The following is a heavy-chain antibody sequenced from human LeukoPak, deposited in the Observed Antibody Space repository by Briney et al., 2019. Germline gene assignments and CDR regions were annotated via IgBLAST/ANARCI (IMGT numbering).Heavy chain of an antibody. J-gene: IGHJ3*02. CDR3: ARDPPIGEADVFDI. V-gene: IGHV1-2*02. CDR1: GYTFTGYY. D-gene: IGHD3-16*02. CDR2: INPNSGGT. Sequence: ASVKVSCKAAGYTFTGYYMHWVRQAPGQGLEWMGWINPNSGGTNYAQKFQGRVTMTRDTSISTAYMELSRLTSDDTAVYYCARDPPIGEADVFDIRGQGTMVTVSS.